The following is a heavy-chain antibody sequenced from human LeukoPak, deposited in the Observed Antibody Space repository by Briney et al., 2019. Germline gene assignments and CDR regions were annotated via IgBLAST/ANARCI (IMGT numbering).Heavy chain of an antibody. CDR3: ARKERGPTGIVGATPPDY. CDR2: IIPIFGTA. CDR1: GGTFSSYA. Sequence: GSSVKVSCKASGGTFSSYAISWVRQAPGQGLEWMGGIIPIFGTANYAQKFQGRVTITADESTSTAYVELSSLRSEDTAVYYCARKERGPTGIVGATPPDYWGQGTLVTVSS. J-gene: IGHJ4*02. D-gene: IGHD1-26*01. V-gene: IGHV1-69*01.